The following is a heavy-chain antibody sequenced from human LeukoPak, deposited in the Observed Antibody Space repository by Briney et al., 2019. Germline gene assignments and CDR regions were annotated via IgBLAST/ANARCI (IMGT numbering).Heavy chain of an antibody. CDR1: GYTFTSYY. V-gene: IGHV1-46*01. J-gene: IGHJ5*02. Sequence: ASVKVSCKASGYTFTSYYMHWVRQAPGQGLEWIGLINPTGTGTLYAQKFQGRVTMTRDMSTSTDYMELSSLRSEDTAVYYCARDHSVGDIAWWFDPWGQGTLVTVSS. CDR2: INPTGTGT. D-gene: IGHD3-10*01. CDR3: ARDHSVGDIAWWFDP.